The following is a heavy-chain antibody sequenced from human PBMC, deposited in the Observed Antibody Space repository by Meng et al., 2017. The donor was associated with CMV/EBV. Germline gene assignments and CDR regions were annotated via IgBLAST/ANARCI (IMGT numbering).Heavy chain of an antibody. D-gene: IGHD2-2*02. CDR3: AKVGRDCSSSSCYTGYYGMDV. Sequence: SLKISCVASGFSFDDYAMHWVRQAPGKGLEWVSGITWNSGSIDYADSVKGRFTISRDNANDSLYLQMKSLRAEDTALYYCAKVGRDCSSSSCYTGYYGMDVWGQGTTVTVSS. CDR2: ITWNSGSI. V-gene: IGHV3-9*01. CDR1: GFSFDDYA. J-gene: IGHJ6*02.